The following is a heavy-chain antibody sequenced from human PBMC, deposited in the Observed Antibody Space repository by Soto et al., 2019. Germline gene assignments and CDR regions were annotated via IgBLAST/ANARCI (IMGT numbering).Heavy chain of an antibody. V-gene: IGHV3-15*07. CDR3: TTVFYDSSGYPDC. Sequence: GGSLRLSCVASGFIFSNAWMHWVRQAPGKGLEWVGRIKRKTERGTTDYAAPVKGRFTISRDDSKNTLYLEMDSLKTEDTAVYYCTTVFYDSSGYPDCWGQGTLVTVSS. CDR1: GFIFSNAW. J-gene: IGHJ4*02. D-gene: IGHD3-22*01. CDR2: IKRKTERGTT.